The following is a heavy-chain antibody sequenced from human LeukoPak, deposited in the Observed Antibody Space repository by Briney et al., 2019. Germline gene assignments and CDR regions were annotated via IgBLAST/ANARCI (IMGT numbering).Heavy chain of an antibody. V-gene: IGHV3-23*01. J-gene: IGHJ4*02. CDR1: GFTFSSYA. CDR3: AKRSRAAAGTIDY. Sequence: TGGSLRLSCAASGFTFSSYAMSWARQAPGKGLEWVSAISGSGGSTYYADSVKGRFTISRDNSKNTLYLQMNSLRAEDTAVYYCAKRSRAAAGTIDYWGQGTLVTVSS. D-gene: IGHD6-13*01. CDR2: ISGSGGST.